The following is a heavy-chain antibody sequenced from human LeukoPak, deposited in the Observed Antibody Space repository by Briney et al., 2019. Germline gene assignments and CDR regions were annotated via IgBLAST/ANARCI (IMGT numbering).Heavy chain of an antibody. Sequence: SETLSLTCTVSGGSISSYYWSWIRQPPGKGLEWIGYIYYSGSTNYNPSLKSRVTISVDTSKNQFSLKLSSVTAADTAVYYCARGTDSSGSDTFDPWGQGTLVTVSS. CDR1: GGSISSYY. J-gene: IGHJ5*02. D-gene: IGHD3-22*01. V-gene: IGHV4-59*12. CDR3: ARGTDSSGSDTFDP. CDR2: IYYSGST.